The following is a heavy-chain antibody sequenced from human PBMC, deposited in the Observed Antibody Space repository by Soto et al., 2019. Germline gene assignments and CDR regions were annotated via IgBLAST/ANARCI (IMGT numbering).Heavy chain of an antibody. Sequence: GGSLRLSCAASGFTFSSYGMHWVRQAPGKGLEWVAVIWYDGSNKYNADSVKGRFTISRDNSKNTLYLQMNSLRAEDTAVYYCARWGYYDSSGNDYWGQGTLVTVSS. D-gene: IGHD3-22*01. CDR1: GFTFSSYG. J-gene: IGHJ4*02. CDR3: ARWGYYDSSGNDY. CDR2: IWYDGSNK. V-gene: IGHV3-33*01.